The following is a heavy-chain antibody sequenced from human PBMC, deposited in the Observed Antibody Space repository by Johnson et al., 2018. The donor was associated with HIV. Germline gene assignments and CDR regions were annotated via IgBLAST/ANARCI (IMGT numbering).Heavy chain of an antibody. CDR2: IRYDGSNK. CDR1: GLSLSRCD. Sequence: VQLVESGGGLVQPGGSLRLSCAASGLSLSRCDMHWVRQAPGKGLEWVAFIRYDGSNKYYADSVKGRFTISRDNAKNSLYLQMNSLRAEDTAVYYCARVITIFRVAPRYAFDIWGQGTMVTVSS. D-gene: IGHD3-3*01. V-gene: IGHV3-30*02. CDR3: ARVITIFRVAPRYAFDI. J-gene: IGHJ3*02.